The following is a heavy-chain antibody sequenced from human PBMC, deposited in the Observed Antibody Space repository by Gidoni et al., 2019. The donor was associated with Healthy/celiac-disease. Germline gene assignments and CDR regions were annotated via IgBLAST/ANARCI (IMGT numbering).Heavy chain of an antibody. Sequence: QVQLVQSGAEVKKPGSSVKVSCKASGGTFSSYAISWVRQAPGQGLEWMGGIIPIFGTANYAQKFQGRVTITADESTSTAYIELSSLRSEDTAVYYCARDRFFRVGHLGVVTAISTWGQGTLVTVSS. CDR2: IIPIFGTA. V-gene: IGHV1-69*01. J-gene: IGHJ5*02. CDR3: ARDRFFRVGHLGVVTAIST. CDR1: GGTFSSYA. D-gene: IGHD2-21*02.